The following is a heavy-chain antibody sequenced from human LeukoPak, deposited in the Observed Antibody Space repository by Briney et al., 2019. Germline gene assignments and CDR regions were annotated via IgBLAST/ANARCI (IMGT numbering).Heavy chain of an antibody. CDR2: IYHSGST. Sequence: SETLSLTCTVSGYSISSGYYWGCIRQPPGKGLEWIGSIYHSGSTYYNPSLKSRVTISVDTSKNQFSLKLSSVTAADTAVYYCARTDYYGDYVILYSIKDVWGKGTTVTVSS. V-gene: IGHV4-38-2*02. J-gene: IGHJ6*04. CDR3: ARTDYYGDYVILYSIKDV. CDR1: GYSISSGYY. D-gene: IGHD4-17*01.